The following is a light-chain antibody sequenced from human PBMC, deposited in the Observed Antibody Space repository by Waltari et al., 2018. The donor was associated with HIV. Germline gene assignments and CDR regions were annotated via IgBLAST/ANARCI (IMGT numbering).Light chain of an antibody. Sequence: IQMTRSSSHLYASVGEAVLLTCRASQNIDHWLAWYQQRPGRAPKLLMSMTSVLESGVPSRFSGSGKGTTFTLTISSLQPDDFGTYYCQQYSTHYGFGQGTRVE. V-gene: IGKV1-5*03. CDR2: MTS. CDR1: QNIDHW. CDR3: QQYSTHYG. J-gene: IGKJ2*03.